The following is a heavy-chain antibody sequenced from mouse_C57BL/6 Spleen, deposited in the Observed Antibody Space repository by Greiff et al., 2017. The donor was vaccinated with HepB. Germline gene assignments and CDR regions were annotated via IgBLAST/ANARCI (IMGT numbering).Heavy chain of an antibody. CDR3: TYSNYAMDY. V-gene: IGHV1-15*01. J-gene: IGHJ4*01. D-gene: IGHD2-5*01. CDR1: GYTFTDYE. CDR2: IDPETGGT. Sequence: QVHVKQSGAELVRPGASVTLSCKASGYTFTDYEMHWVKQTPVHGLEWIGAIDPETGGTAYNQKFKGKAILTADKSSSTAYMELRSLTSEDSAVYYCTYSNYAMDYWGQGTSVTVSS.